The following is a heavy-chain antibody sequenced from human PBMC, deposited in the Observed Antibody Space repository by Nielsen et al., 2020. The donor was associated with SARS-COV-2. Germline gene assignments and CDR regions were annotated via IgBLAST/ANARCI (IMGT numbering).Heavy chain of an antibody. D-gene: IGHD6-6*01. CDR1: GGSISSGGYY. CDR3: ASVQPAARPFDY. CDR2: IYYSGST. Sequence: SETLSLTCTVSGGSISSGGYYWSWIRQHPGKGLEWIGYIYYSGSTYYNPSLKSRVTISVDTSKNQFSLKLSSVTAADTAVYYCASVQPAARPFDYWGQGTLVTVSS. J-gene: IGHJ4*02. V-gene: IGHV4-31*03.